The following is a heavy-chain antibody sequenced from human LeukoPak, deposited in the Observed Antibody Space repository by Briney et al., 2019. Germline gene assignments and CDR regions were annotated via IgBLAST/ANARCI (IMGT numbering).Heavy chain of an antibody. CDR1: GFTFSSYG. CDR2: ITSGGTTI. V-gene: IGHV3-48*01. CDR3: AKDRNIAVTGRRGGYFDY. J-gene: IGHJ4*02. D-gene: IGHD6-19*01. Sequence: GGSLRLSCAASGFTFSSYGMSWVRQAPGKGLEWVSYITSGGTTIYYADSVKGRFTISRDNAKNSLYLQMNSLRAEDTAIYYCAKDRNIAVTGRRGGYFDYWGQGTRVTVSS.